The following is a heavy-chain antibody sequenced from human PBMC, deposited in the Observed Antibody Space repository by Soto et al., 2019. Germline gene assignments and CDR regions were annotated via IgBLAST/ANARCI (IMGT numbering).Heavy chain of an antibody. Sequence: QLQLQESGPGLVKPSETLSLTCTVSGGSISSSSYYWGWIRQPPGKGLEWIGSIYYSGSTYYNPSLKSRVTISVDTSKNQFSLKLSSVTAADTAVYYCARLGNDFWSGLYYMDVWGKGTTATVSS. CDR2: IYYSGST. CDR1: GGSISSSSYY. CDR3: ARLGNDFWSGLYYMDV. J-gene: IGHJ6*03. V-gene: IGHV4-39*01. D-gene: IGHD3-3*01.